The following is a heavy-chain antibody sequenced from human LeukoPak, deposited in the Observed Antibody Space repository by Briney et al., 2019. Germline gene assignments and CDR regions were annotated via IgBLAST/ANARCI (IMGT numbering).Heavy chain of an antibody. CDR2: IYYSGST. Sequence: TSETLSLTCTVSGGSISSYYWSWVRQPPGKGLEWIGYIYYSGSTNCNPSLKSRVTISVDTSKNQFSLKLSSVTAADTAVYYCARETWIEGADYWGQGTLVTVSS. CDR3: ARETWIEGADY. CDR1: GGSISSYY. J-gene: IGHJ4*02. V-gene: IGHV4-59*01. D-gene: IGHD3-16*01.